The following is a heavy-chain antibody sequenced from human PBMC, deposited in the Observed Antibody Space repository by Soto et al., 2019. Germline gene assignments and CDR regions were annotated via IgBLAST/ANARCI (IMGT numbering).Heavy chain of an antibody. V-gene: IGHV1-8*01. D-gene: IGHD1-26*01. CDR2: MNPNSGNT. CDR3: ATERWEDAFDI. Sequence: QEQLVQSGAEVKKPGASVKVSCKTSGYNFTSYDITWVREATGQGLEWMGWMNPNSGNTGYAQKFQGRVTMTRNTSIGTAYMELSSLRSEDTAVYYCATERWEDAFDIWGQGTMVTVSS. J-gene: IGHJ3*02. CDR1: GYNFTSYD.